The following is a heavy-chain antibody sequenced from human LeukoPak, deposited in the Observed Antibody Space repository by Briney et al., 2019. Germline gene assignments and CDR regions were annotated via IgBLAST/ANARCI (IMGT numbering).Heavy chain of an antibody. D-gene: IGHD6-13*01. V-gene: IGHV4-59*12. Sequence: SETLSLTCTVSGGSLSSYYWSWIRRPPGKGLEWIAYIYYSGSTNYNPSLESRVTISVDTSKNQFSLKLSSVTAADTAVYYCARSSGVYWGQGTLVTVSS. CDR2: IYYSGST. J-gene: IGHJ4*02. CDR1: GGSLSSYY. CDR3: ARSSGVY.